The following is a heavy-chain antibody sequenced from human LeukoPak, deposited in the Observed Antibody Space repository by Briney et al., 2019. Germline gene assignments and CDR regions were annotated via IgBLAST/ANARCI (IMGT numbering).Heavy chain of an antibody. Sequence: GGSLRLSCAASGFTFNSNAMNWVRQAPGKGLEWGSVICGSGSSTYYADSVKGRFTISRDNSKNTMYLQMNSLRAEDTAVYYCAKGRGYSYGNGYFDYWGQGTLVTVSS. J-gene: IGHJ4*02. CDR1: GFTFNSNA. V-gene: IGHV3-23*01. D-gene: IGHD5-18*01. CDR3: AKGRGYSYGNGYFDY. CDR2: ICGSGSST.